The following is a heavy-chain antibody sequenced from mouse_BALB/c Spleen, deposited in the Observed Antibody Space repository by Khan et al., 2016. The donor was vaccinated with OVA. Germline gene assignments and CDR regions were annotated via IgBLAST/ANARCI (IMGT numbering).Heavy chain of an antibody. D-gene: IGHD1-2*01. J-gene: IGHJ3*01. CDR2: IFPNSGDT. CDR1: GYTFTDFN. CDR3: VRSGYGSFGF. V-gene: IGHV1S29*02. Sequence: IQLVQSGPELVKPGASVKISCKASGYTFTDFNLDWVRQSQGRSLEWIGYIFPNSGDTGYNQKFKTKATLTVDTSSSTAYIELRSLPSVDSAVYYCVRSGYGSFGFWGQGTLVTVSA.